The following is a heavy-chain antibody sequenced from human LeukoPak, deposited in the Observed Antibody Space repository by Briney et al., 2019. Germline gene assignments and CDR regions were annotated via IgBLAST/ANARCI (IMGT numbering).Heavy chain of an antibody. J-gene: IGHJ4*02. V-gene: IGHV3-23*01. Sequence: GGSLRLSCAASGFTFSNYAMTWVRQAPGKGLEWVLTINTIGDTTYYADSVKGRFTISRVNSKNTLYLQMNSLRAGDTAIYYCAKSVSGSSYDYWGQGTLVTVS. CDR3: AKSVSGSSYDY. CDR2: INTIGDTT. D-gene: IGHD6-19*01. CDR1: GFTFSNYA.